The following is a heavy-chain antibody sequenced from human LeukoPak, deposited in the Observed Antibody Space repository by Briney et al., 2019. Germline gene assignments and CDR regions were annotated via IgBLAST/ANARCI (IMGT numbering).Heavy chain of an antibody. CDR1: GGSISSGGYY. D-gene: IGHD3-3*01. V-gene: IGHV4-30-2*01. Sequence: SQTLSLTCTVSGGSISSGGYYWSWIRQPPGKGLEWIGYIYHSGSTYYNPSLKSRVTISVDRSKNQFSLKLSSVTAADTAVYYCARGGDYDFWGGYYRYYFDYWGQGTLVTVSS. J-gene: IGHJ4*02. CDR2: IYHSGST. CDR3: ARGGDYDFWGGYYRYYFDY.